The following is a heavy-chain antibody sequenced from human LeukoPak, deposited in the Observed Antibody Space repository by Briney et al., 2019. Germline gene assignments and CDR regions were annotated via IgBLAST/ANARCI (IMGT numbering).Heavy chain of an antibody. CDR1: GGSISSYY. V-gene: IGHV4-4*09. CDR2: IYTSGST. CDR3: ARFVAARRPSYYFDY. D-gene: IGHD6-6*01. Sequence: SETLSLTCTVSGGSISSYYWSWIRQPPGRGLEWIGYIYTSGSTNYNPSLKSRVTISVDTSKNQFSLKLSSVTAADTAVYYCARFVAARRPSYYFDYWGQGTLVTVSS. J-gene: IGHJ4*02.